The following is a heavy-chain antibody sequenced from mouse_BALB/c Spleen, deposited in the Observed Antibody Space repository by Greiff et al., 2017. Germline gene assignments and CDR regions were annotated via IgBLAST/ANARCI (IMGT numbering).Heavy chain of an antibody. Sequence: VQLQQSGAELVRPGVSVKISCKGSGYTFTDYAMHWVKRSHAKSLEWIGVISTYYGDASYNQKFKGKATMTVDKSSSTAYMELARLTSEDSAIYYCARGNYYSMDYWGQGTSVTVSS. CDR3: ARGNYYSMDY. CDR1: GYTFTDYA. CDR2: ISTYYGDA. V-gene: IGHV1S137*01. J-gene: IGHJ4*01.